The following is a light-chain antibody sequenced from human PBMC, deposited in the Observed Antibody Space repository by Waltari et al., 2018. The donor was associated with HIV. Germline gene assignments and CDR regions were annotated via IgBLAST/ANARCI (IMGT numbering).Light chain of an antibody. Sequence: QSVLTQPPSMSAAAGQQVTISCAGSASNIGANFVSWYQLVPGAAPRLVIYEENKRPSGIPNRFSGSKSGTSATLGITGLQTGDEANYFCATWESGLSAVFGGGTKLTVL. CDR3: ATWESGLSAV. CDR1: ASNIGANF. V-gene: IGLV1-51*01. J-gene: IGLJ3*02. CDR2: EEN.